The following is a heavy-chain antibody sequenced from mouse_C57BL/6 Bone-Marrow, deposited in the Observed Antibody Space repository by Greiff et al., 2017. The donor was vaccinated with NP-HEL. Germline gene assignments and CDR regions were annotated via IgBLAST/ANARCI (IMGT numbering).Heavy chain of an antibody. J-gene: IGHJ4*01. V-gene: IGHV1-18*01. Sequence: VQLQQSGPELVKPGASVKIPCKASGYTFTDYNMDWVKQSHGKSLEWIGDINPNNGGTIYNQKFKGKATLTVDKSSSTAYMELRSLTSEHTAVYYCARSPPLFTLRREDAMDYWGQGTSVTVSS. CDR2: INPNNGGT. CDR1: GYTFTDYN. CDR3: ARSPPLFTLRREDAMDY. D-gene: IGHD2-12*01.